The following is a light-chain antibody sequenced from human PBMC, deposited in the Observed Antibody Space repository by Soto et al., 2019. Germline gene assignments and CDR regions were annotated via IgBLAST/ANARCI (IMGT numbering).Light chain of an antibody. Sequence: QSVLTQPPSVSGAPGQRVTISCTGSSSNIGAGYDVHWYQRLPGTAPKVLIYNNNNRPSGVPDRFSGSKSGTSASLAITVLQAEDEADYYCQSYDSSLSGSYVFGTGTKVTVL. CDR3: QSYDSSLSGSYV. CDR1: SSNIGAGYD. V-gene: IGLV1-40*01. J-gene: IGLJ1*01. CDR2: NNN.